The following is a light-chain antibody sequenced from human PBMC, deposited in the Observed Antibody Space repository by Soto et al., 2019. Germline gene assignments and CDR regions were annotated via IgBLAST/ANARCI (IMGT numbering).Light chain of an antibody. Sequence: DIVMTQSPDSLAMSLGERATINCKSSQSVLYSSNNKNYLAWYQQKPGQPPKLIIYWASTRESGVPDRFSGSVYGKDFTLTITGLQSGDVAGYDVHQYDTSPQTFGQGPKVEVK. J-gene: IGKJ1*01. CDR2: WAS. CDR1: QSVLYSSNNKNY. CDR3: HQYDTSPQT. V-gene: IGKV4-1*01.